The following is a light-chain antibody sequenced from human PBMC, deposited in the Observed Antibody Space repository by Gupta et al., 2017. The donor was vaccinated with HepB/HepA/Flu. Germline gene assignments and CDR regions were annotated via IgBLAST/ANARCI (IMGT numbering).Light chain of an antibody. CDR3: QHRINWPLT. V-gene: IGKV3-11*01. Sequence: EVVLTQSPATLSLSPGERATLSCSASQVIATYLAWYQQKPGPAPRLLIYDASNRSAGLPARFSGSGSGTDFTLTISSLEPEDFGVYYCQHRINWPLTFGGGTKVEIK. J-gene: IGKJ4*01. CDR1: QVIATY. CDR2: DAS.